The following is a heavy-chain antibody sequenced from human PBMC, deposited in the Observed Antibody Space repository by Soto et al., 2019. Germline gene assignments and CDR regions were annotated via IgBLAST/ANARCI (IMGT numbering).Heavy chain of an antibody. D-gene: IGHD1-26*01. CDR1: GFTFSNYP. CDR3: ARELGSVDDY. CDR2: ISYDGSNK. V-gene: IGHV3-30-3*01. Sequence: GGSLRLSCAASGFTFSNYPMHWVRQAPGKGLEWVAVISYDGSNKYYADSVKGRFTISRDDSKNTLYLQMNSLRPDDTALFYCARELGSVDDYWGQGTLVTSP. J-gene: IGHJ4*02.